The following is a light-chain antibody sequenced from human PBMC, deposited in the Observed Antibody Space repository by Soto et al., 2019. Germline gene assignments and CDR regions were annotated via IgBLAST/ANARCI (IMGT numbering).Light chain of an antibody. CDR1: SSDVGGYNY. J-gene: IGLJ1*01. CDR3: SSYTSSSPYV. CDR2: EVS. Sequence: QSALTQPASVSGSPGQSITISCTGTSSDVGGYNYVSWYQQHPGKAPKLMIYEVSNRPSGVSNRCSGSKSGNTASLTISGLHAEDEADYYCSSYTSSSPYVFGTGTKLTV. V-gene: IGLV2-14*01.